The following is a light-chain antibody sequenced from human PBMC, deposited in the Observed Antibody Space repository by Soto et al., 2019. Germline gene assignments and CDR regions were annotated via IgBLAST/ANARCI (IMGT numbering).Light chain of an antibody. Sequence: DIQKGKSVSSLAGCVVDRVTITCRASQSISSYLNWYQQKPGKAPKLLIYAASSLQSGVPSRFGGSGSGTDVTLTISSLQPEDLATYYCQQSYSTPRTFGQGTKV. CDR2: AAS. J-gene: IGKJ1*01. V-gene: IGKV1-39*01. CDR3: QQSYSTPRT. CDR1: QSISSY.